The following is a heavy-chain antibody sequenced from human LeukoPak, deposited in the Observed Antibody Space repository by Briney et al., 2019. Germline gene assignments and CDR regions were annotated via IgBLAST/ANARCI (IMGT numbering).Heavy chain of an antibody. J-gene: IGHJ4*02. Sequence: PGGSLRLSCAASGFTFSRFPMPWVRQAPGKGLEWVALISSDGSDKKYVDSVKGRFTMSRDNSMNTLYLQMHSLRVEDTAVYYCARDYPADHWGQGTLVTVSS. CDR1: GFTFSRFP. CDR2: ISSDGSDK. CDR3: ARDYPADH. V-gene: IGHV3-30-3*01.